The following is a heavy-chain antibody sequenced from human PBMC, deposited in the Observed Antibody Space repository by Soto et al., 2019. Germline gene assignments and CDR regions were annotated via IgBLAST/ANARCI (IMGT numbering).Heavy chain of an antibody. J-gene: IGHJ6*02. V-gene: IGHV1-2*04. CDR3: ARELDGGYSYGYYYYGMDV. D-gene: IGHD5-18*01. CDR2: INPNSGGT. Sequence: ASVKVSCKASGYTFTGYYMHWVRRAPGQGLEWMGWINPNSGGTNYAQKFQGWVTMTRDTSISTAYMELSRLRSDDTAVYYCARELDGGYSYGYYYYGMDVWGQGTTVTVSS. CDR1: GYTFTGYY.